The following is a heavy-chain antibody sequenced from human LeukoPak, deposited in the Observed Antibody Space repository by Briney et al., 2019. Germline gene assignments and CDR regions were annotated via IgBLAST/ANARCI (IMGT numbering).Heavy chain of an antibody. CDR2: IYPGVSDT. V-gene: IGHV5-51*01. J-gene: IGHJ3*02. Sequence: GIIYPGVSDTRYSPSFQGHVTISADKSISTAYLQWSSLKASDTAMYYCTKLDSWKVAFNIWGQGTMVIVSS. CDR3: TKLDSWKVAFNI. D-gene: IGHD1-1*01.